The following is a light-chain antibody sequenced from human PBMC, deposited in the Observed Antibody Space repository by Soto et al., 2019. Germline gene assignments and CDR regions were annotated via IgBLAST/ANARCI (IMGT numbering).Light chain of an antibody. CDR2: DAS. J-gene: IGKJ5*01. CDR1: QGISSA. CDR3: QQFNSYTPSIT. Sequence: AIQLTQSPSSLSASVGDRVTITCRASQGISSALAWYQQKPGKAPKLLIYDASSLESGVPSRFSGSGSGTDFTLTISSLQPEDFATYYCQQFNSYTPSITFGQGTRLEIK. V-gene: IGKV1-13*02.